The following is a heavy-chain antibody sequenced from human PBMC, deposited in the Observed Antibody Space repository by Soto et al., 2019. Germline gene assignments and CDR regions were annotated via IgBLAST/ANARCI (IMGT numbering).Heavy chain of an antibody. CDR2: INPSGGST. J-gene: IGHJ4*02. CDR1: GYTFTSYY. CDR3: ARSPSNYYDSSGYPPIDY. D-gene: IGHD3-22*01. Sequence: ASVKVSCKASGYTFTSYYMHWVRQAPGQGLEWMGIINPSGGSTSYAQKFQGRVTMTRDTSTSTVYMELSSLRSEDTAVYYCARSPSNYYDSSGYPPIDYWGQGTLVTVSS. V-gene: IGHV1-46*01.